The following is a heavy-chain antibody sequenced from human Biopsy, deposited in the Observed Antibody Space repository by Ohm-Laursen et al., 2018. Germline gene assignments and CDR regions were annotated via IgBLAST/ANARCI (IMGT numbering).Heavy chain of an antibody. Sequence: RSLRLSCAASGFTFDEFAIHWVRQAPGRGLEWVAAINWNSDRLDYADSVKGRFTISRDNAKNSLYLHMNSLRLDDTALYYCVRTFRNYDFLDSWGQGTLVTVSS. D-gene: IGHD3-22*01. J-gene: IGHJ1*01. CDR1: GFTFDEFA. V-gene: IGHV3-9*01. CDR3: VRTFRNYDFLDS. CDR2: INWNSDRL.